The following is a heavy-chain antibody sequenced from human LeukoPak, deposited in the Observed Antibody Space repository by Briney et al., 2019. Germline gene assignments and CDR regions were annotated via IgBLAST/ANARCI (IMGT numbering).Heavy chain of an antibody. CDR1: SGSISSSSYY. D-gene: IGHD3-3*01. J-gene: IGHJ3*02. Sequence: PSETLSLTCTVSSGSISSSSYYWGWVRQPPGKGLEWSGSIYYSGSTYYNPSRKRRVTISVDTSKNQFSRKGSSVTAAGTAVYYCARVSYDFWSGPGAFDIWGQGTMVTVSS. CDR2: IYYSGST. CDR3: ARVSYDFWSGPGAFDI. V-gene: IGHV4-39*07.